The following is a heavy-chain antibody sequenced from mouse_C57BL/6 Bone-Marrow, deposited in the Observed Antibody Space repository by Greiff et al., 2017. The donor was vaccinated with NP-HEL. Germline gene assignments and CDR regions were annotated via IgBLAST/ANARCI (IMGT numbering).Heavy chain of an antibody. CDR1: GFNIKDDY. CDR3: TRWLLGPTLYWYFDV. V-gene: IGHV14-4*01. D-gene: IGHD2-3*01. Sequence: VQLQQSGAELVRPGASVKLSCTASGFNIKDDYMHWVKQRPEQGLEWIGWIDPENGDTEYASKFQGKATITADTSSNTAYLQLSSLTSEDTAVYYCTRWLLGPTLYWYFDVWGTGTTVTVSS. CDR2: IDPENGDT. J-gene: IGHJ1*03.